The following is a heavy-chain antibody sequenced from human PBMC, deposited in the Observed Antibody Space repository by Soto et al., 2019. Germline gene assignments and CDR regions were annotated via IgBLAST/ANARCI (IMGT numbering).Heavy chain of an antibody. V-gene: IGHV3-30-3*01. CDR3: ARDLGAVVQRTNDAFDI. CDR1: GFTFSSYA. D-gene: IGHD2-15*01. Sequence: GGSLRLSCAASGFTFSSYAMHWVRQAPGKGLEWVAVISYDGSNKYYADSVKGRFTISRDNSKNTLYLQMNSLRAEDTAVYYCARDLGAVVQRTNDAFDIWGQGTMVTVSS. J-gene: IGHJ3*02. CDR2: ISYDGSNK.